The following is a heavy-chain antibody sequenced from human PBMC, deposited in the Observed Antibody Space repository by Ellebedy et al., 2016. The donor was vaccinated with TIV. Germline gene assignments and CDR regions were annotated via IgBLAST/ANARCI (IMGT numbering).Heavy chain of an antibody. V-gene: IGHV3-7*01. CDR1: GFSFRSYW. D-gene: IGHD4-17*01. CDR3: ASDGSYGDFLSPTHAFEM. CDR2: INQDGSEK. J-gene: IGHJ3*02. Sequence: GGSLRLSCAASGFSFRSYWMSWVRQAPGEGLEWVANINQDGSEKYYVDSLRGRFTISRDNAKNSLYLQMNSLRAEDTAVYYCASDGSYGDFLSPTHAFEMWGQGTMITVSS.